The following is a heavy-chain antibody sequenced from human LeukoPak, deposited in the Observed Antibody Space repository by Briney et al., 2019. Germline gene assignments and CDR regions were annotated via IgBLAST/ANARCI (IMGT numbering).Heavy chain of an antibody. D-gene: IGHD1-26*01. V-gene: IGHV3-30*02. CDR1: GFTFSSYG. J-gene: IGHJ4*02. CDR2: IGFDGTNK. CDR3: ARFRMGATDY. Sequence: GGSLRLSCEASGFTFSSYGMHWVRQAPGKGLEWVAFIGFDGTNKNYVDSVKGRFAISRDNSKKTLYLQMNSLRAEDTAVYYCARFRMGATDYWGQGTLVTVSS.